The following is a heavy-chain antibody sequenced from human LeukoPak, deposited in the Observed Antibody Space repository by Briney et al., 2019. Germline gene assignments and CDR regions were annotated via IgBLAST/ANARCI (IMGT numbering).Heavy chain of an antibody. V-gene: IGHV3-74*01. CDR3: AREYCSGGSCLGDFDY. D-gene: IGHD2-15*01. CDR1: GFTFSSYW. CDR2: INSDGSST. Sequence: GGSVRLSCAVSGFTFSSYWMHWVRQAPGKGLVWVSRINSDGSSTSYADSVKGRFTISRDNAKNTLYLQMNSLRAEDTAVYYCAREYCSGGSCLGDFDYWGQGTLVTVSS. J-gene: IGHJ4*02.